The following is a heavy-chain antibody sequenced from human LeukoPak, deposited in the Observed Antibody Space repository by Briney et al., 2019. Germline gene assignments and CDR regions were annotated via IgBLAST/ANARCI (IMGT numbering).Heavy chain of an antibody. CDR1: GFTFSSYE. Sequence: GGSLRLSCAASGFTFSSYEMNWVRQAPGKGLEWVSYISSSGSTIYYADSVKGRFTISRDNAKNSLYLQMNSLRAEDTAVYYCARGGHVDTAMDGAFDIWGQGTMVTVSS. D-gene: IGHD5-18*01. J-gene: IGHJ3*02. CDR2: ISSSGSTI. CDR3: ARGGHVDTAMDGAFDI. V-gene: IGHV3-48*03.